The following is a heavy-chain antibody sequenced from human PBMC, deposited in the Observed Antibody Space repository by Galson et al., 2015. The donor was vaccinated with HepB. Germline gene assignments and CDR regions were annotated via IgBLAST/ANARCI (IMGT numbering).Heavy chain of an antibody. CDR1: GFTFRNYD. D-gene: IGHD3-22*01. Sequence: SLRLSCAAFGFTFRNYDMHWVRQTTGKGLEWVSGIGTAGDPYYPGSVKGRFIISRENAKNSLYLQMNSLEDGDTAVYSCARGILGYDGWYFDLWGRGTLVTVSS. J-gene: IGHJ2*01. CDR2: IGTAGDP. V-gene: IGHV3-13*05. CDR3: ARGILGYDGWYFDL.